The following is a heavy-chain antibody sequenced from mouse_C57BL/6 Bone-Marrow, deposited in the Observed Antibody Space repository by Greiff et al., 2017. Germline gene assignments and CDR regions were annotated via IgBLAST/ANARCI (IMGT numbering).Heavy chain of an antibody. J-gene: IGHJ3*01. V-gene: IGHV1-52*01. CDR1: GYTFTSYW. CDR2: IDPSDSET. Sequence: QVQLKQPGAELVRPGSSVKLSCTASGYTFTSYWMHWVKQRPIQGLEWIGNIDPSDSETHYNQKFKDKATLTVDKSSSTAYMQLSSLTSEDSAVYYCARGLWYLAYWGQGTLVTVSA. CDR3: ARGLWYLAY. D-gene: IGHD2-1*01.